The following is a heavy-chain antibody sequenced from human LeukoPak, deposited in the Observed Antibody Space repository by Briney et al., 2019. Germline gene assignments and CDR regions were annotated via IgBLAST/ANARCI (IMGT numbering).Heavy chain of an antibody. Sequence: SETLSLTCTVSGGSISSSSAYWGWIRQPPGKGLEWIGSIYYSMNTYYNPSLKSRVTISADTSKNQFSLTLGSVSATDTAVYYCVSPRGFSYGYFDYWGQGTLVTVSS. D-gene: IGHD5-18*01. CDR2: IYYSMNT. V-gene: IGHV4-39*01. J-gene: IGHJ4*02. CDR1: GGSISSSSAY. CDR3: VSPRGFSYGYFDY.